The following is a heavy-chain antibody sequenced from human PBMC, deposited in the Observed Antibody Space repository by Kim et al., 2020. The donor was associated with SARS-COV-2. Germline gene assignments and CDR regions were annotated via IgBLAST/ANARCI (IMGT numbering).Heavy chain of an antibody. CDR1: GYTFPNYW. V-gene: IGHV5-51*01. CDR2: IYPGDSDT. D-gene: IGHD3-3*01. Sequence: GESLKISCKGSGYTFPNYWIGWVRQMPGKGLEWMGIIYPGDSDTRYSPSSQGQVLISADKSINTAYLQWSSLKASDTAMYYCARHTRATPYDYWGQGTLVTVSS. J-gene: IGHJ4*02. CDR3: ARHTRATPYDY.